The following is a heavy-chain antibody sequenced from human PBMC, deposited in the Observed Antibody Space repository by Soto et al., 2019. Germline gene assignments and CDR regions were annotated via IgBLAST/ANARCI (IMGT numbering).Heavy chain of an antibody. J-gene: IGHJ4*02. CDR3: AREEVAGSFDS. CDR2: ISSSSTYT. Sequence: QVQLVESGGGLVKPGGSLRLSCAASQFTFNEYYMSGIRQAPGKGLEWVADISSSSTYTNYADSVQGRFTISRDNTKNSVYLQMHSLRAEDTALYYCAREEVAGSFDSWGQGTRVTVSS. CDR1: QFTFNEYY. V-gene: IGHV3-11*05. D-gene: IGHD5-12*01.